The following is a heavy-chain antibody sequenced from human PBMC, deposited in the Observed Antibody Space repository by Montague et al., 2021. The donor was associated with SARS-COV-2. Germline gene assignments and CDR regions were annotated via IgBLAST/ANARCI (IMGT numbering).Heavy chain of an antibody. J-gene: IGHJ4*02. CDR1: GGSISSYY. D-gene: IGHD6-6*01. CDR2: IYYSGST. V-gene: IGHV4-59*01. Sequence: SETLSLTCTVSGGSISSYYWSRIRQPPGKGLEWIGYIYYSGSTNYNPSLKSRVTISVDTSKNQFSLKLSSVTAADTAVYYCARGREYRSSAGFDYWGQGTLVTVS. CDR3: ARGREYRSSAGFDY.